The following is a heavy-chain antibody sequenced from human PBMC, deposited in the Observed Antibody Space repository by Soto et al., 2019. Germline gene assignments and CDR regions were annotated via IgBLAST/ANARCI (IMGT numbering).Heavy chain of an antibody. CDR1: GYTFTGYY. Sequence: ASVKVSCKASGYTFTGYYMHWVRQAPGQGLEWMGWINPNSGGTNYAQKFQGRVTMTRDTSISTAYMELSRLRSDDTAVYYCARGQGNYYYYYGMDVWGQGTTVTVSS. CDR2: INPNSGGT. CDR3: ARGQGNYYYYYGMDV. V-gene: IGHV1-2*02. J-gene: IGHJ6*02. D-gene: IGHD1-1*01.